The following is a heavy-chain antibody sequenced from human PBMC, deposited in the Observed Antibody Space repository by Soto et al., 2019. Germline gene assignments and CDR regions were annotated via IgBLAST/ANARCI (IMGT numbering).Heavy chain of an antibody. CDR3: AAPRLVGNWFDP. D-gene: IGHD3-3*01. J-gene: IGHJ5*02. V-gene: IGHV1-8*01. Sequence: GASVKVSCKASGYTFTSYDINWVRQATGQGLEWMGWMNPNSGNTGYAQKFQGRVTMTRNTSISTAYMELSSLRSEDTAVYYCAAPRLVGNWFDPWGQGTLVTVSS. CDR2: MNPNSGNT. CDR1: GYTFTSYD.